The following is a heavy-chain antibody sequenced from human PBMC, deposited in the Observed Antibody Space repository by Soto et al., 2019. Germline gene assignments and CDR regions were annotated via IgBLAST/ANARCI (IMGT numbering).Heavy chain of an antibody. CDR2: IHYTGDT. D-gene: IGHD3-16*01. CDR1: GFSVSGNY. V-gene: IGHV3-53*01. Sequence: GGSLRLSCAASGFSVSGNYMSWVRQAPGKGPEWISTIHYTGDTSYADSVKGRFSISRDKYKNTVYLQMNSLRAEDTAVYFCAGSTNYYLYYFDYWGQGTLVTVSS. J-gene: IGHJ4*02. CDR3: AGSTNYYLYYFDY.